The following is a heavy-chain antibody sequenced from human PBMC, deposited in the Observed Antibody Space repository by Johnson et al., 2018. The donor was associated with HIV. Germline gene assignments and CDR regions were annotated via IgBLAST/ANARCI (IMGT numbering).Heavy chain of an antibody. CDR3: TTAELGWTGLDAFDV. Sequence: QVQLVESGGGVVQPGGSLRLSCAASGFTFSSYGMHWVRQAPGKGLEWVAFIRYDGSNKYYADSVKGRFTISRDNSKNTLYLQMNSLRAEDTAVYYCTTAELGWTGLDAFDVWGQGTMVTVSS. V-gene: IGHV3-30*02. D-gene: IGHD3/OR15-3a*01. CDR1: GFTFSSYG. J-gene: IGHJ3*01. CDR2: IRYDGSNK.